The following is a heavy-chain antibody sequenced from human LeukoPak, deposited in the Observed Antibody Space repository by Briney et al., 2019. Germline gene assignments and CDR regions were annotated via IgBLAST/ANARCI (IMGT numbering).Heavy chain of an antibody. V-gene: IGHV1-46*01. D-gene: IGHD3-22*01. J-gene: IGHJ4*02. CDR1: GYTFTSYY. Sequence: GASVKVSCKASGYTFTSYYTHWVRQAPGQGLEWMGIINPSGGSTSYAQKFQGRVTMTRDTSTSTVYMELSSLRSEDTAVYYCARGYKAPTRQIDSSGYLIYWGQGTLVTVSS. CDR2: INPSGGST. CDR3: ARGYKAPTRQIDSSGYLIY.